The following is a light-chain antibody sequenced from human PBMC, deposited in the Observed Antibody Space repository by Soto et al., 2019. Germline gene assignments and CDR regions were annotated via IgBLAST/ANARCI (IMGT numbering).Light chain of an antibody. J-gene: IGKJ4*01. V-gene: IGKV4-1*01. CDR3: QRYYHYPPLT. CDR2: WAS. Sequence: DIVMTQSPDSLSVSLGERATINCKSSQSVLYSSNNKNYLAWYQQKPGQPPKLLISWASTREPGVPDRFSGSGSVTDFTLTINDLQAEDVAVYYCQRYYHYPPLTFGGGTKVELK. CDR1: QSVLYSSNNKNY.